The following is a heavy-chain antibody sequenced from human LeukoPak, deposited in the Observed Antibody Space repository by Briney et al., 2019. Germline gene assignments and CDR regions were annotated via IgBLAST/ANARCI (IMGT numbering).Heavy chain of an antibody. V-gene: IGHV3-21*06. D-gene: IGHD3-22*01. CDR1: GFTFSTYN. CDR2: ITYI. Sequence: GGSPRLSCAASGFTFSTYNMNWVRQAPGKGLEWVSSITYISYADSVKGRFTISRDNAKNSLYLQMNSLRVEDTAVYYCVRGDSSGRYYFDFWGQGTLVTVSS. J-gene: IGHJ4*02. CDR3: VRGDSSGRYYFDF.